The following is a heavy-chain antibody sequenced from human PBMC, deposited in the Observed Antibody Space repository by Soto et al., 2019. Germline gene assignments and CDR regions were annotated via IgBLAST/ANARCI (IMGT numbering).Heavy chain of an antibody. J-gene: IGHJ3*01. V-gene: IGHV4-59*08. CDR3: ARPYSSGWRGVFDV. D-gene: IGHD6-19*01. CDR1: GGSISTYY. CDR2: IHDSGNT. Sequence: QVQLQESGPGLVKPSETLSLTCTVSGGSISTYYWSWIRQPPGKGLEWIGCIHDSGNTDYNPSLRSRVTISLKPSKNQFALKLSSVTAADTAVYYCARPYSSGWRGVFDVWGQGTLVTVSP.